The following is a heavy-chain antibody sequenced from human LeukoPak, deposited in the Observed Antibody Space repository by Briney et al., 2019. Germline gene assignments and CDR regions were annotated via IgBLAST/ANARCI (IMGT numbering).Heavy chain of an antibody. CDR1: GFTFDDYG. CDR3: AKGVSGIAAAGTGY. V-gene: IGHV3-9*01. Sequence: PGGSLRLSCAASGFTFDDYGMNWVRQAPGQGLEWVASITWDTATVAYADSVKGRFTISRDNAKNFQYLQMNSLGAEDTAVYYCAKGVSGIAAAGTGYWGQGTLVTVSS. D-gene: IGHD6-13*01. CDR2: ITWDTATV. J-gene: IGHJ4*02.